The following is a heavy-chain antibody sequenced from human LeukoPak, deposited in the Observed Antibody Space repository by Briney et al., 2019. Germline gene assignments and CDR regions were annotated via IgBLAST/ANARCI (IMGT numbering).Heavy chain of an antibody. J-gene: IGHJ4*02. V-gene: IGHV4-39*07. D-gene: IGHD1-26*01. Sequence: SETLSLICTVSGGPISSGDYYWGWIRQPPGMGPEWIGSINYRGTTYYNPSLQSRVAISVDTSKNQFSLQLTSVTATDTAVYYCARVSRDSGNYYTFLDYWGQGTLVTVSS. CDR1: GGPISSGDYY. CDR3: ARVSRDSGNYYTFLDY. CDR2: INYRGTT.